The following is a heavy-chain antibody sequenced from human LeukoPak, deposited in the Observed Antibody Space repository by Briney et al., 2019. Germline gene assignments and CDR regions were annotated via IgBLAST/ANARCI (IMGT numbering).Heavy chain of an antibody. V-gene: IGHV3-74*01. D-gene: IGHD3-3*01. CDR1: GFTFTNYW. Sequence: GGSLRLSCAASGFTFTNYWMHWVRQAPGMGLVWVSRLPPDELDIIYADSVKGRFTVSRDNAKNTVYLQMNSLRAEDTAVYYCTRDFDFSSAIWGQGTLVTVSS. CDR3: TRDFDFSSAI. J-gene: IGHJ4*02. CDR2: LPPDELDI.